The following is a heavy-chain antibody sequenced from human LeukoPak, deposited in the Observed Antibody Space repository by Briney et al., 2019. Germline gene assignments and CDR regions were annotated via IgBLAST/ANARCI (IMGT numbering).Heavy chain of an antibody. Sequence: SQTLSLTCTVSGGSINSGDYYWNWIRQSPGKGLEWIGYLYFSGDTYYNPSLKSRLTTSLDRSKTQFSLHVRSVTAADTAMYYCARAHVKGWLFGFDYWRRGTLVAVSS. CDR3: ARAHVKGWLFGFDY. CDR2: LYFSGDT. CDR1: GGSINSGDYY. V-gene: IGHV4-30-4*08. J-gene: IGHJ4*02. D-gene: IGHD3-22*01.